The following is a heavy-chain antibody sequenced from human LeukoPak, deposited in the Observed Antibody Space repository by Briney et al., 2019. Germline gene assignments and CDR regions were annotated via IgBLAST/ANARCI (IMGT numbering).Heavy chain of an antibody. V-gene: IGHV3-9*01. CDR3: AKDGPYSSGWNWFDP. D-gene: IGHD6-19*01. J-gene: IGHJ5*02. CDR1: GFTFDDYA. CDR2: ISWNSGSI. Sequence: PGGSLRLSCAASGFTFDDYAMHWVRQAPGKGLEWVSGISWNSGSIGYADSVKGRFTISRDSAKNSLYLQMNSLRAEDTALYYCAKDGPYSSGWNWFDPWGQGTLVTVSS.